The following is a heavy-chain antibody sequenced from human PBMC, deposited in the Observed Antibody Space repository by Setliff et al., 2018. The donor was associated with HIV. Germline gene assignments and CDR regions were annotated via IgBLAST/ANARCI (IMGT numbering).Heavy chain of an antibody. CDR3: ARGGAVTVLGIPSYAYFYGLDV. CDR2: INYAGVA. V-gene: IGHV4-34*01. Sequence: SETLSLNCGVDAWSLSGYFWVWVRQSPQRGLEWIGEINYAGVANYSPSLKSRVTMSIDTSKSQFSLKVSSGTAPDTAVYFCARGGAVTVLGIPSYAYFYGLDVWGQGTTVTVSS. CDR1: AWSLSGYF. D-gene: IGHD2-21*02. J-gene: IGHJ6*02.